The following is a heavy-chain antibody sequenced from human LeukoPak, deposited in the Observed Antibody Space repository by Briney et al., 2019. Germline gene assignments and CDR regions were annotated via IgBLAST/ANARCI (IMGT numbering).Heavy chain of an antibody. CDR3: ARPYRSSWFDS. D-gene: IGHD6-13*01. Sequence: GASVKVSCKASGYTFTSYGISWVRQAPGQRLEWMGWISGYNGKTNYAQKVQGRVTMTTDTSTSTAYMELRSLTSDDTAVYYCARPYRSSWFDSWGQGTLVTVSS. J-gene: IGHJ5*01. CDR1: GYTFTSYG. CDR2: ISGYNGKT. V-gene: IGHV1-18*01.